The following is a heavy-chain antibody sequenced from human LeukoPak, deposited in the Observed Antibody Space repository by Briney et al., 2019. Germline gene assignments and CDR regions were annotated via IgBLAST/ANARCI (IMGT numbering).Heavy chain of an antibody. CDR3: ARDPNLTGSYYSWFDP. V-gene: IGHV7-4-1*02. J-gene: IGHJ5*02. Sequence: ASVKVSCKASGYTFTSYAMNWVRQAPGQGLEWMGWINTNTGNPTYAQGFTGRFVFSLDTSVSTAYLRISSLKAEDTAVYYCARDPNLTGSYYSWFDPWGQGTLVTVSS. CDR1: GYTFTSYA. CDR2: INTNTGNP. D-gene: IGHD3-10*01.